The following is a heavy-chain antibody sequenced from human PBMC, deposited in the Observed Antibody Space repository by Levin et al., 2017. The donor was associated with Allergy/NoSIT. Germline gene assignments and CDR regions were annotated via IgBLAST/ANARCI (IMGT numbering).Heavy chain of an antibody. J-gene: IGHJ4*02. Sequence: SCTASGFTFGDYAMSWFRQAPGKGLEWVGFIRSKAYGGTTEYAASVKGRFTISRDDSKSIAYLQMNSLKTEDTAVYYCIRGDYRGLPGYWGQGTLVTVSS. CDR3: IRGDYRGLPGY. CDR1: GFTFGDYA. CDR2: IRSKAYGGTT. V-gene: IGHV3-49*03. D-gene: IGHD4-11*01.